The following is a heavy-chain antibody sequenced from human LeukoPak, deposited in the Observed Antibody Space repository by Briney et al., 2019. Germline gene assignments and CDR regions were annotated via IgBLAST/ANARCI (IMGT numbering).Heavy chain of an antibody. CDR3: ARDGYSGSYSGAFDI. J-gene: IGHJ3*02. Sequence: PGGSLRLSCAASGFTFSSYAMSWVRQAPGKGLEWVSVIYSGGSTYYADSVKGRFTISRDNSKNTLYLQMNSLRAEDTAVYYCARDGYSGSYSGAFDIWGQGTMVTVSS. CDR1: GFTFSSYA. V-gene: IGHV3-66*01. D-gene: IGHD1-26*01. CDR2: IYSGGST.